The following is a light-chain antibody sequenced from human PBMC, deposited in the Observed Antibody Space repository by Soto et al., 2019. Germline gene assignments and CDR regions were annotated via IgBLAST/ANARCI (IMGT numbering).Light chain of an antibody. CDR2: KAS. CDR3: QHYNSYSES. Sequence: DIQMTQSPSTLSGSVGDRVTITCRASQTISSWLAWYQQKPGKAPKLLIYKASTLKSGVTSRFSGSGSGTEFTLTISSLQLDDFATYDCQHYNSYSESFGQGTKVEL. J-gene: IGKJ1*01. CDR1: QTISSW. V-gene: IGKV1-5*03.